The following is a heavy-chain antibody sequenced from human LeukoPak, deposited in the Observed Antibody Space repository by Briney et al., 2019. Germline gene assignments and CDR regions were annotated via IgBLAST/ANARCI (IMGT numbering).Heavy chain of an antibody. D-gene: IGHD1-14*01. V-gene: IGHV4-59*01. J-gene: IGHJ3*02. Sequence: PSETLSLTCTVSGGSISSYYWSWIRQPPGKGLEWIGYIYYSGSTNYNPSLKSRVTISVDTSKIQFSLKLSSVTAADTAVYYCARDSGNLRDDAFDIWGQGTMVTVSS. CDR3: ARDSGNLRDDAFDI. CDR1: GGSISSYY. CDR2: IYYSGST.